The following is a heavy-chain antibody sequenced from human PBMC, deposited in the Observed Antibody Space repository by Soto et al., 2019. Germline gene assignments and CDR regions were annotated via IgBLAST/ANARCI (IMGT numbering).Heavy chain of an antibody. CDR2: ISYDGSNK. Sequence: GGSLRLSCAASGFTFSSYGMHWVRQAPGKGLEWVAVISYDGSNKYYADSVKGRFTISRDNSKNTLYLQMNSLRAEDTAVYYCAKDQREVDDSSGYYRASTHGMDVWRQGTTVTVSS. J-gene: IGHJ6*02. CDR3: AKDQREVDDSSGYYRASTHGMDV. V-gene: IGHV3-30*18. D-gene: IGHD3-22*01. CDR1: GFTFSSYG.